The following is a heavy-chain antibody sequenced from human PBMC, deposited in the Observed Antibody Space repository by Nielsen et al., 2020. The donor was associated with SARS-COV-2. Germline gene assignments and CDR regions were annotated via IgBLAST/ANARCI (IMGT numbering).Heavy chain of an antibody. CDR3: ARSLVGATSWFDP. D-gene: IGHD1-26*01. CDR1: GFTFSSYG. V-gene: IGHV3-9*01. CDR2: ISWNSGSI. Sequence: SLKISCAASGFTFSSYGMHWVRQAPGKGLEWVSGISWNSGSIGYADSVKGRFTISRDNAKNSLYLQMNSLRAEDTALYYCARSLVGATSWFDPWGQGTLVTVSS. J-gene: IGHJ5*02.